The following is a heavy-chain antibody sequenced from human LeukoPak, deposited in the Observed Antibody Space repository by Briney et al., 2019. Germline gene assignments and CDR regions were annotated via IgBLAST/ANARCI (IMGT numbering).Heavy chain of an antibody. CDR2: IGTAGDP. CDR3: ARGDYYGSGSYYNYGNYYGMDV. D-gene: IGHD3-10*01. V-gene: IGHV3-13*05. Sequence: GGSLRLSCAASGFTFSSYDMHWVRQATGKGLEWVSAIGTAGDPYYPGSVKGRLTISRENAKNSLYLQMNSLRAGDTAVYYCARGDYYGSGSYYNYGNYYGMDVWGKGTTVTVSS. J-gene: IGHJ6*04. CDR1: GFTFSSYD.